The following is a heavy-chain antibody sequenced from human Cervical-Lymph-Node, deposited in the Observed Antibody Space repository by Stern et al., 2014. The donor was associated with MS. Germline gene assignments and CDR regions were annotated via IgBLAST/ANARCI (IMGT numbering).Heavy chain of an antibody. CDR3: ARLRGPGLYGMDV. V-gene: IGHV5-51*01. J-gene: IGHJ6*02. Sequence: EVQLVESGAEVKKPGESLKISCKASGYSFTSYWVGWVRQTPGKGLEWMGIIWPGDSDTRYSPSFEGQVTISADKSINTAYLQWSSLKASDAAMYYCARLRGPGLYGMDVWGQGTTVTVSS. CDR2: IWPGDSDT. CDR1: GYSFTSYW.